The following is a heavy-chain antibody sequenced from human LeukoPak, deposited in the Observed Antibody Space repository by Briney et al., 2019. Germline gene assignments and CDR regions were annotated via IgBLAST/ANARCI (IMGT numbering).Heavy chain of an antibody. CDR1: GFTFISYG. CDR3: SKTSSITIFGVDYHYSDP. Sequence: GGSLRLSCAASGFTFISYGMHWVRQPPGEGLEWVAFIRSDGSDKYYADSVKGRFTISRDNSKNTLSLQMNSLRAEDTAVYYSSKTSSITIFGVDYHYSDPWGQGTLVSVSS. V-gene: IGHV3-30*02. J-gene: IGHJ5*02. CDR2: IRSDGSDK. D-gene: IGHD3-3*01.